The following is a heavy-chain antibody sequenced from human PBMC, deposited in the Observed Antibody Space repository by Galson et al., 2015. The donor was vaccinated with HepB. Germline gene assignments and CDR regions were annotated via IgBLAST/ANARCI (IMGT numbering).Heavy chain of an antibody. CDR2: INHSGRT. J-gene: IGHJ4*02. D-gene: IGHD6-13*01. Sequence: ETLSLTCAVCGGSFSGYYWSWIRQPPGKGLEWIGEINHSGRTNYNPSLKSRVTISVDTSKNQFSLKLSSVTAADTAVYYCARFIAAAGTYYFDYWGQGTLVTVSS. V-gene: IGHV4-34*01. CDR1: GGSFSGYY. CDR3: ARFIAAAGTYYFDY.